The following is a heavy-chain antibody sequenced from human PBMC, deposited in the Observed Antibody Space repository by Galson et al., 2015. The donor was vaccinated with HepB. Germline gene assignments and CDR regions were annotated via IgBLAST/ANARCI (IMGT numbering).Heavy chain of an antibody. CDR3: ARELGSSGWYGRRRGYYFDY. CDR1: GFTFSSYA. CDR2: ISYDGSNK. J-gene: IGHJ4*02. D-gene: IGHD6-19*01. Sequence: SLRLSCAASGFTFSSYAMHWVRQAPGKGLEWVAVISYDGSNKYYADSVKGRFTISRDNSKNTLYLQMNSLRAEDTAVYYCARELGSSGWYGRRRGYYFDYWGQGTLVTVSS. V-gene: IGHV3-30-3*01.